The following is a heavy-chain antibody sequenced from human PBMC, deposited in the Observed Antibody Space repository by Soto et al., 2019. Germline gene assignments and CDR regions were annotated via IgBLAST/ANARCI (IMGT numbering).Heavy chain of an antibody. CDR1: GFTFVGFG. Sequence: EVQLMESGGDLVQPGGSLRLSCAGSGFTFVGFGMYWVRQAPGKGLEFVSGVDSSGTYAYYADSVKGRFTVPRDNSKNTLYLKMGSLRTEDMAVYYCARSLARIGQKWLDPWGQGTLVTVSS. D-gene: IGHD3-3*02. J-gene: IGHJ5*02. CDR2: VDSSGTYA. CDR3: ARSLARIGQKWLDP. V-gene: IGHV3-64*07.